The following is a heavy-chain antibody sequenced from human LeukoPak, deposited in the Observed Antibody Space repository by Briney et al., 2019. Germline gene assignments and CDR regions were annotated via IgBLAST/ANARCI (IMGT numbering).Heavy chain of an antibody. Sequence: SETLSLTCTVSGGSISSYYWSWIRQPPGKGLEWIGEINHSGSTNYNPSLKSRVAISVDTSKNQFSLKLSSVTAADTAVYYCARHGPSRIVPAAWGNADAFDIWGQGTMVTVSS. CDR3: ARHGPSRIVPAAWGNADAFDI. CDR1: GGSISSYY. D-gene: IGHD2-2*01. CDR2: INHSGST. V-gene: IGHV4-34*01. J-gene: IGHJ3*02.